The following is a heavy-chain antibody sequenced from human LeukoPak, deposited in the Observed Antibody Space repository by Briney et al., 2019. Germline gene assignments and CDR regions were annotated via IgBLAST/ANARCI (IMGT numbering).Heavy chain of an antibody. J-gene: IGHJ4*02. D-gene: IGHD2-15*01. CDR3: ARVDGSPDY. CDR2: INTKSGDT. CDR1: GGTFSSYA. Sequence: ASVKVSCKASGGTFSSYAISWVRQATGQGLEWMGWINTKSGDTGHAQKFRGRVTITRDTSISTVYMELSSLRSEDTAVYFCARVDGSPDYWGQGTLVTVSS. V-gene: IGHV1-8*03.